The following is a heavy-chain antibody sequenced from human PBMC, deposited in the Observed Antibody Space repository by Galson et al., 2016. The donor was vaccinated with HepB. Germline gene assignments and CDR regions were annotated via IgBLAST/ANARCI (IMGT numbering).Heavy chain of an antibody. D-gene: IGHD2-21*01. CDR2: INHSGST. CDR1: GGSFSGYY. J-gene: IGHJ3*02. Sequence: ETLSLTCAVYGGSFSGYYWSWIRQPPGKGLEWTGEINHSGSTNYNPSLKSRVTISVDTSKNQFSLKLSSVTAADTAVYYCARGNYSAFDIWGQGTMVTVSS. V-gene: IGHV4-34*01. CDR3: ARGNYSAFDI.